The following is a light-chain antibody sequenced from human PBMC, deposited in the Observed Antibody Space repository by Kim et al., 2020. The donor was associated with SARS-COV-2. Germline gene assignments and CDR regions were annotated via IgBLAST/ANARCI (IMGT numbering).Light chain of an antibody. CDR3: QQYNRYSRN. V-gene: IGKV1-5*01. J-gene: IGKJ4*01. Sequence: QLTQSPSTLSASVGDRVTISCRASHSISVWLAWYQQKPGKAPKLLIYDASSLQSGVPSRFSGSGSGTEFTLTISSLQPDDFGTYYCQQYNRYSRNFGGGTKVDIK. CDR2: DAS. CDR1: HSISVW.